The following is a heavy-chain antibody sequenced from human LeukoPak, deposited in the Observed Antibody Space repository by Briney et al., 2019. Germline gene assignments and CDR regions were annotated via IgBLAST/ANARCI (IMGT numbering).Heavy chain of an antibody. J-gene: IGHJ4*02. CDR3: AKDRGYGSGAYGHFDY. Sequence: PGGSLRLSCSASEFVFSNFGMNWVRQTPEKGLEWVAFISAIGNIIFYSDSVQGRFIVSRDNAKNSLYLQMNDLRTEDTALYYCAKDRGYGSGAYGHFDYWGQGALVTVSS. D-gene: IGHD3-10*01. V-gene: IGHV3-43*02. CDR2: ISAIGNII. CDR1: EFVFSNFG.